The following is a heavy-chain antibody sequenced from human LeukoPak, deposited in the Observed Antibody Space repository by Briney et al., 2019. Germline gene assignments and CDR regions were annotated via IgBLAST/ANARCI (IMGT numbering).Heavy chain of an antibody. CDR1: GGTFSSYA. D-gene: IGHD1-7*01. CDR2: IIPIFGTA. V-gene: IGHV1-69*05. Sequence: SVKVSCKASGGTFSSYAISWVRQAPGQGLEWMGGIIPIFGTANYAQKFQGRVTITTDESASTAYMELSSLRSEDTAVYYCARGGFWNYFDYYYYYYMDVWGKGTTVTVSS. J-gene: IGHJ6*03. CDR3: ARGGFWNYFDYYYYYYMDV.